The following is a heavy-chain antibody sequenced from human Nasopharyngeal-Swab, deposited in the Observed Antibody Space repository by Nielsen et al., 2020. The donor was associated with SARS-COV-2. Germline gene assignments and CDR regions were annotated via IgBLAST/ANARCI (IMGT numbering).Heavy chain of an antibody. J-gene: IGHJ5*02. V-gene: IGHV1-2*06. Sequence: ASVKVSCKASGYTFTGYYMHWVRQAPGQGLEWVGRINPNTGGTNYAQKFQGRVTMTTDTSISTAYMEVSSQRSDDTAVYYCAREISRTTSWFDPWGQGTLVTVSS. D-gene: IGHD1-7*01. CDR1: GYTFTGYY. CDR3: AREISRTTSWFDP. CDR2: INPNTGGT.